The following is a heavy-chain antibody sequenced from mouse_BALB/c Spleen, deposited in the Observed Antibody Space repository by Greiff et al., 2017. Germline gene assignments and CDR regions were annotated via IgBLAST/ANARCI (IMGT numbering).Heavy chain of an antibody. CDR1: GYTFTSYW. CDR3: ARSLRYYAMDY. D-gene: IGHD6-2*01. J-gene: IGHJ4*01. Sequence: VQLQQPGAELVKPGAPVKLSCKASGYTFTSYWMNWVKQRPGRGLEWIGRIDPSDSETHYNQKFKDKATLTVDKSSSTAYIQLSSLTSEDSAVYYCARSLRYYAMDYWGQGTSVTVSS. CDR2: IDPSDSET. V-gene: IGHV1-69*02.